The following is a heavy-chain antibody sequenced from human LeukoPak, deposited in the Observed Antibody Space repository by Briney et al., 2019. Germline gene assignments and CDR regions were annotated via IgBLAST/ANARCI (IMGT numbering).Heavy chain of an antibody. CDR1: GYTFTSYG. D-gene: IGHD2-2*01. J-gene: IGHJ3*01. CDR3: ARSPIVVVPAAITD. Sequence: SVKVSCKASGYTFTSYGISWVRQAPGQGLEWMGWISAYNGNTNYAQKLQGRVTMTTDTSTSTAYMELRSLRSDDTAVYYCARSPIVVVPAAITDWGQGTMVTVSS. V-gene: IGHV1-18*01. CDR2: ISAYNGNT.